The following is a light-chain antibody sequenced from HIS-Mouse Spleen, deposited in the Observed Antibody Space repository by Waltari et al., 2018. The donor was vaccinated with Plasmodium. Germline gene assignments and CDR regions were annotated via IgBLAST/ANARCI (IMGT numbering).Light chain of an antibody. Sequence: EIVLTQSPATRSLSPGERATLSCRAGQSVISYLAWYQKKPGQVPRLLIDDASNRATCIPARFSGSGSGTDFTLTISGLEPEDFAVYYCQQRSNWLFTFGPGTKVDIK. CDR3: QQRSNWLFT. J-gene: IGKJ3*01. V-gene: IGKV3-11*01. CDR1: QSVISY. CDR2: DAS.